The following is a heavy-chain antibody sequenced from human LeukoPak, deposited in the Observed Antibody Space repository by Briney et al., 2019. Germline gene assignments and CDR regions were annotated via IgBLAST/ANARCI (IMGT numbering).Heavy chain of an antibody. CDR1: GFTFAIYA. CDR3: AKDGSGYYDNSGYYYLPFEY. Sequence: GGSLRLSCAAAGFTFAIYAMSWVRQAPGKGLEWVSGISGGGGSTYYADSVKGRFTISRDHSKNTLYLQMNSLTAEDTAVYYCAKDGSGYYDNSGYYYLPFEYWGQGTLVTVSS. V-gene: IGHV3-23*01. J-gene: IGHJ4*02. D-gene: IGHD3-22*01. CDR2: ISGGGGST.